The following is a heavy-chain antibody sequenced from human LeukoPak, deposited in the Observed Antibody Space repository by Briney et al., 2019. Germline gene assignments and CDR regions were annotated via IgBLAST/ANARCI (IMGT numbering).Heavy chain of an antibody. V-gene: IGHV1-69*05. Sequence: ASVKVSCKTSGGTFSSYAISWVRQAPGQGLEWMGGIIPIFGTANYAQKFQGRVTITTDESTSTAYMELSSLRSEDTAVYYCASEDRQPLAWHRAAFDIWGQGTMVTVSS. J-gene: IGHJ3*02. CDR3: ASEDRQPLAWHRAAFDI. CDR1: GGTFSSYA. CDR2: IIPIFGTA. D-gene: IGHD5-12*01.